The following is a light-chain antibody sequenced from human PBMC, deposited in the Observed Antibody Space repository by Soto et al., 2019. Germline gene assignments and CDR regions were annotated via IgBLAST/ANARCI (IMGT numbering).Light chain of an antibody. CDR3: QQYGTSPQT. CDR2: GASN. CDR1: QSVSSNY. J-gene: IGKJ1*01. Sequence: EVVLTQSPGTLSLSPGERATLSCRASQSVSSNYFAWYQQKPGQAPRLLISGASNSRATGVPVWFSGSGSGADFILTISRREPEDFAVYYCQQYGTSPQTFGQGTKVDIK. V-gene: IGKV3-20*01.